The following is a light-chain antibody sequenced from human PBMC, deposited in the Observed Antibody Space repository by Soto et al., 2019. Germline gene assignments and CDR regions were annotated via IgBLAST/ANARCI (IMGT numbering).Light chain of an antibody. CDR3: QQTYSTPWT. V-gene: IGKV1-39*01. CDR2: AAS. J-gene: IGKJ1*01. Sequence: DIPMTQSPSSLSASIGDRVTITCRASQSISSSLNWYQQRPGKAPKLLIYAASNLQSGVPSRFSGSGSGTDFTLAISSLQPEDFATYHCQQTYSTPWTFGHGTKVEIK. CDR1: QSISSS.